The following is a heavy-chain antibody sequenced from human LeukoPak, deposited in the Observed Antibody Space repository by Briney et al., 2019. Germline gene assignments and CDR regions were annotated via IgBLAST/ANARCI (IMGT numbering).Heavy chain of an antibody. CDR1: GGSISSGGYY. J-gene: IGHJ5*02. CDR2: IYYSGST. Sequence: SETQSLTCTVSGGSISSGGYYWSWIRQHPGKGLEWIGYIYYSGSTYYNPSLKSRVTISVDTSKNQFSLKLSSVTAADTAVYYCARDIPTGTRFDPWGQGTLVTVSS. CDR3: ARDIPTGTRFDP. D-gene: IGHD1-7*01. V-gene: IGHV4-31*03.